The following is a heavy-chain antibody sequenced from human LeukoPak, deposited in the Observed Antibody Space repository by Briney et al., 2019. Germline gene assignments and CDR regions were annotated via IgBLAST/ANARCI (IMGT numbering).Heavy chain of an antibody. CDR1: GFTFDDYA. CDR2: ISWNSGSI. CDR3: ARLMEMAATPYYYYYMDV. V-gene: IGHV3-9*01. J-gene: IGHJ6*03. Sequence: PGWSLRLSCAASGFTFDDYAMHWLRQAPGRGLEGVSGISWNSGSIAYPHSVKGRFTISRDNDKNSVSLQMNSLRAEDTAVYYCARLMEMAATPYYYYYMDVWGKGTTVTVSS. D-gene: IGHD5-24*01.